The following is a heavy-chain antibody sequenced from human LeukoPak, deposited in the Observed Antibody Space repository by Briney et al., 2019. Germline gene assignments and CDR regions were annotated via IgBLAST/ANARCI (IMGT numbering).Heavy chain of an antibody. CDR2: ISGRDGST. CDR1: GFTFSSYA. V-gene: IGHV3-23*01. D-gene: IGHD3-22*01. Sequence: PGGSLRLSCAASGFTFSSYAMSWVRQAPGKGLEWVSGISGRDGSTYDADSVKGRFTISRDNSKNTLYLQMNSLRAEDTAVYYCANAYYYDSSGYYYLDAFDIWGQGTMVTVSS. J-gene: IGHJ3*02. CDR3: ANAYYYDSSGYYYLDAFDI.